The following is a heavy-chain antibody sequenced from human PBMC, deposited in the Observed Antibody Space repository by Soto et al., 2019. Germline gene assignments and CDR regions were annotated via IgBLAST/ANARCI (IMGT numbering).Heavy chain of an antibody. CDR3: ARDVGGSVVPHWFDP. Sequence: QVQLQESGPGLVKASETLSLSCTVSGHSISADYWSWIRQPAGKRLEWIGRVDASGNTNYNPSLTSRVTMSVATSKNQFFLKVRSVTAADPAMYFCARDVGGSVVPHWFDPWGQGALVTVSS. D-gene: IGHD3-22*01. V-gene: IGHV4-4*07. CDR1: GHSISADY. J-gene: IGHJ5*02. CDR2: VDASGNT.